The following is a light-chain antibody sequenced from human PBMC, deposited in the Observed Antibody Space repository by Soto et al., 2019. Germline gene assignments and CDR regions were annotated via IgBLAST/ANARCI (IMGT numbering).Light chain of an antibody. Sequence: DIQMTQSPSFLSSSVGDRVTITCRASQSISSYLNWYQQKPGKAPKLLIYAASSLQSGVPSRVSGSRSWTDFTLTISSLQPEDFATYYCQQSYSTPYTFGQGTKLEIK. CDR2: AAS. V-gene: IGKV1-39*01. J-gene: IGKJ2*01. CDR3: QQSYSTPYT. CDR1: QSISSY.